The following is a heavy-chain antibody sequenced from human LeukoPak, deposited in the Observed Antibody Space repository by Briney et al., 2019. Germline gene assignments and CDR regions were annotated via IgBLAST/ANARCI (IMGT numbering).Heavy chain of an antibody. Sequence: SETLSLTCTVSGGSISSYYWSWIRQPPGKGLEWIGYIYYSGSTNYNPSLKSRVTISVDTSKNQFSLKLSSVTAADTAVYYCARVTYYDILTGYYNYYYYMDVWGKGTTVTISS. CDR3: ARVTYYDILTGYYNYYYYMDV. V-gene: IGHV4-59*01. D-gene: IGHD3-9*01. CDR1: GGSISSYY. CDR2: IYYSGST. J-gene: IGHJ6*03.